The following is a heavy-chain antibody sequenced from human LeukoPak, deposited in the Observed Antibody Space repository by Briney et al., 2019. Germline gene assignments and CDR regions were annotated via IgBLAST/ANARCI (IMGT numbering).Heavy chain of an antibody. Sequence: GESLKISCKGFGCSFTSYWIGWVRQMPGKGLEWMGIIYPGDSDTRYSPSFQGQVTISADKSISTAYLQWSSLKASDTAMYYCARLGANYYDSSGYYSGFDYWGQGTLVTVSS. D-gene: IGHD3-22*01. CDR2: IYPGDSDT. V-gene: IGHV5-51*01. CDR1: GCSFTSYW. J-gene: IGHJ4*02. CDR3: ARLGANYYDSSGYYSGFDY.